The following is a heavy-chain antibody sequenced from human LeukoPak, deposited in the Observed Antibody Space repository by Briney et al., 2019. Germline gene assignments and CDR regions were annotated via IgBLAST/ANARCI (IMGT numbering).Heavy chain of an antibody. CDR3: ARDVNVVVHWDY. CDR2: IKQDGSEK. Sequence: GGSLRLSCAASGFTFGSYWMSWVRQAPGKGLEWVANIKQDGSEKYYVDSVKGRFTISRDNAKNSLYLQMNSLRAEDTAVYYCARDVNVVVHWDYWGQGTLVTVSS. V-gene: IGHV3-7*03. CDR1: GFTFGSYW. D-gene: IGHD2-15*01. J-gene: IGHJ4*02.